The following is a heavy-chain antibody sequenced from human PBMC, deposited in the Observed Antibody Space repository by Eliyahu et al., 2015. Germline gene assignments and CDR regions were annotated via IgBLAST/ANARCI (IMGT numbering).Heavy chain of an antibody. V-gene: IGHV3-7*01. CDR3: ARVGAANDAFDI. CDR2: INQDGSDK. D-gene: IGHD1-26*01. CDR1: GFTFSRYW. Sequence: EVHLVESGGGLVQPGGSLRLACAVSGFTFSRYWMSWVRQAPGKGLEWVANINQDGSDKYYVDSVRGRFTISRDDAKNSLFLQMKSLRADDTAVYYCARVGAANDAFDIWGQGTMVTVSS. J-gene: IGHJ3*02.